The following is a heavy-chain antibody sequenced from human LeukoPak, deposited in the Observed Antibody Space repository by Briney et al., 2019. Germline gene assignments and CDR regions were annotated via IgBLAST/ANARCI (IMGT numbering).Heavy chain of an antibody. D-gene: IGHD2-2*01. V-gene: IGHV2-5*01. CDR3: VHDVPGGEGFQH. J-gene: IGHJ1*01. Sequence: SGPTLVNPTQTLTLTCTFSGFSLSTSGVGVAWNRQPPGKALEWLALIYGNDDKRYSPSLKSRLTITKDTSKNQVVLTMTNMDPVDTATYYCVHDVPGGEGFQHWGQGTLVTVSS. CDR1: GFSLSTSGVG. CDR2: IYGNDDK.